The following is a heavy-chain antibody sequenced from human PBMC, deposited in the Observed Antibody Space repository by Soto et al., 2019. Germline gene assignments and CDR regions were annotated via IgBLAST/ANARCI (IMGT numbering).Heavy chain of an antibody. Sequence: GGSLRLSCAASGFTFSSYSMNWVRQAPGKGLEWVSYISSSSTIYYADSVKGRFTISRDNAKNSLYLQMNSLRDEDTAVYYCASASPHSGSYPYYFDYWGQGTLVTVSS. D-gene: IGHD1-26*01. V-gene: IGHV3-48*02. J-gene: IGHJ4*02. CDR3: ASASPHSGSYPYYFDY. CDR2: ISSSSTI. CDR1: GFTFSSYS.